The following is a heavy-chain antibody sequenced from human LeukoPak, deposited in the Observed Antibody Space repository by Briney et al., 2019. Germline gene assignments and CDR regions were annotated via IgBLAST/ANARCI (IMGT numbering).Heavy chain of an antibody. V-gene: IGHV3-33*01. Sequence: GGSLRLSCAASGFTFSSYGMHWVRQAPGKGLEWVAVIWYDGSNKYYADSVKGRFTISRDNSKNTLYLQTNSLRAEDTAVYYCASAGIAAAGTGLTDYWGQGTLVTVSS. J-gene: IGHJ4*02. CDR1: GFTFSSYG. CDR3: ASAGIAAAGTGLTDY. CDR2: IWYDGSNK. D-gene: IGHD6-13*01.